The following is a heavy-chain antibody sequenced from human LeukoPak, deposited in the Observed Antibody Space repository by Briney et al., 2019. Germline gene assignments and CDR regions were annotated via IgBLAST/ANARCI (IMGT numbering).Heavy chain of an antibody. Sequence: GGSLRLSCAASGFTFDDYAMHWVRQAPGKGLEWVSGISWNSGSIGYADSVKGRFTISRDNAKNSLYLQMNSLRAEDTALYYCAKDRRGGWLGISYYFDYWGQGTLVTVSS. V-gene: IGHV3-9*01. CDR1: GFTFDDYA. CDR3: AKDRRGGWLGISYYFDY. CDR2: ISWNSGSI. D-gene: IGHD1-14*01. J-gene: IGHJ4*02.